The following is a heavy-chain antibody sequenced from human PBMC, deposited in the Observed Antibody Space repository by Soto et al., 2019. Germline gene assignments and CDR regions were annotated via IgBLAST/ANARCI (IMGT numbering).Heavy chain of an antibody. Sequence: QPVGSLRLSGAASGFTFRSYDMDWVRQISGRGLEWVSAISVAATPHYSDSVKGRFAISRENGKNSLYLQMNTLRVGATAAYYCARESDATGHWYFDLWGRGTLDTVSS. CDR2: ISVAATP. V-gene: IGHV3-13*05. CDR1: GFTFRSYD. CDR3: ARESDATGHWYFDL. J-gene: IGHJ2*01. D-gene: IGHD1-1*01.